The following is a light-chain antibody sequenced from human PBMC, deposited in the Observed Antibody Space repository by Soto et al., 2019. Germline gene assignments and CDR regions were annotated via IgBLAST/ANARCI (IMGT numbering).Light chain of an antibody. CDR2: DVS. Sequence: QSALTQPACVSGSPGQSITISCTGTIRDIGNYNYVSWYQRHPGKAPKLMIYDVSIRPSGVSDRFSGSKSGNTASLTISGLQSEDEADYYCTSYTGSNTLLFGGGTKLTVL. V-gene: IGLV2-14*03. CDR1: IRDIGNYNY. J-gene: IGLJ2*01. CDR3: TSYTGSNTLL.